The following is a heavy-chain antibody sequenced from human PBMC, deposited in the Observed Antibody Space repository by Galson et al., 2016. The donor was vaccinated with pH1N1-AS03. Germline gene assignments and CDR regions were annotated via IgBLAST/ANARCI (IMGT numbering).Heavy chain of an antibody. CDR2: MYSRGDT. CDR1: LGSISGYY. Sequence: ETLSLTCTVSLGSISGYYWSWIRQPAGKRLEWIGRMYSRGDTRYSPSLDSRITMSVDTSKNQFSLSLQSVTAVSAAVYYCARLGLRDNNGYYGSGYDYYDKWGQGILVTVSS. J-gene: IGHJ4*02. D-gene: IGHD3-10*01. CDR3: ARLGLRDNNGYYGSGYDYYDK. V-gene: IGHV4-4*07.